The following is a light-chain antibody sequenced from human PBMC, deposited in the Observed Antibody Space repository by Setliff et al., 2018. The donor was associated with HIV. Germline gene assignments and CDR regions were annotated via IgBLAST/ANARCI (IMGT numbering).Light chain of an antibody. CDR3: CSYAGSSTYYV. Sequence: SALTQPASVSGSPGQSITISCTGTSTDVGSYNLVSWYQQHPGKAPKLMIYEVTKRPSGVSHRFSGSKSGNMASLTISGLQAEDEADYYCCSYAGSSTYYVFGSGTKVTVL. CDR2: EVT. CDR1: STDVGSYNL. V-gene: IGLV2-23*02. J-gene: IGLJ1*01.